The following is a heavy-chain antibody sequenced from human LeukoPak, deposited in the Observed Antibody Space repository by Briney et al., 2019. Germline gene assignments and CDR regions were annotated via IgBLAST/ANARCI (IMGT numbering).Heavy chain of an antibody. CDR1: GFTFSSYW. CDR3: ARDLGGGYDYVWGSYRQAVYFDY. D-gene: IGHD3-16*02. Sequence: GGSLRLSCAASGFTFSSYWMSWVRQAPGKGLEWVANIKQDGSEKYYVDSVKGRFTISRDNAKNSLYLQMNSLRAEDTAVYYCARDLGGGYDYVWGSYRQAVYFDYWGQGTLVTVSS. J-gene: IGHJ4*02. V-gene: IGHV3-7*01. CDR2: IKQDGSEK.